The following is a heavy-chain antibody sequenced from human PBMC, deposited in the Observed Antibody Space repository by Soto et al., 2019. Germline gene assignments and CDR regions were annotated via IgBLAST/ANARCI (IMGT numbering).Heavy chain of an antibody. J-gene: IGHJ6*02. CDR2: SSNRDRST. CDR3: ARAWKIEKFGVISMSKGLDV. D-gene: IGHD3-3*01. V-gene: IGHV3-11*01. Sequence: GGSLRLSCAASGFIFGDYYMTWIRQAPGKGLEWLSCSSNRDRSTYYADSVKDRFVVSKDNAKNLVYLQMNSLRAEDTAVYFCARAWKIEKFGVISMSKGLDVWGQGTTVTVSS. CDR1: GFIFGDYY.